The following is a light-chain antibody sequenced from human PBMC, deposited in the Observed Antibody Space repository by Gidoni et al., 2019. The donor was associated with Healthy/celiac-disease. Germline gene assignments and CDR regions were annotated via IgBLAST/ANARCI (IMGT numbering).Light chain of an antibody. CDR3: QQHNNWPFT. CDR2: GAS. J-gene: IGKJ3*01. Sequence: VMTRSPATLSVSPGERATLSCRASQSVSSNLAWYQQKPGQAPRLLIYGASTRATGIPARFSGSGSGTEFTLTISSLQSEDFAVYYCQQHNNWPFTFGPGTKVDIK. CDR1: QSVSSN. V-gene: IGKV3D-15*01.